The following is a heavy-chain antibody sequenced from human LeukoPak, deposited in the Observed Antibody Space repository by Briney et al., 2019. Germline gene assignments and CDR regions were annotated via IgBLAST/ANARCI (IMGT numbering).Heavy chain of an antibody. CDR2: FHNSGTS. CDR1: DDSISDYY. Sequence: SETLSLTCTVSDDSISDYYRGWIRQPPGKGLEWIGYFHNSGTSTYNPSLKSRVTISADTSKNQFSLKLNSLTTADTAVYYCTRGAGWLIDYRGQGILVTVSS. CDR3: TRGAGWLIDY. J-gene: IGHJ4*02. V-gene: IGHV4-59*01. D-gene: IGHD3-16*01.